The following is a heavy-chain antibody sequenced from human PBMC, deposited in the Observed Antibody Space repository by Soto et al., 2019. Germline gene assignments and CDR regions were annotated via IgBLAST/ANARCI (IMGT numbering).Heavy chain of an antibody. CDR3: ARDVGWGWLRFDY. D-gene: IGHD5-12*01. V-gene: IGHV3-7*01. CDR2: MNQDGSQN. J-gene: IGHJ4*02. Sequence: ESGGGLVQPGGSLRLSCAASGFTFSSYWMSWVRQAPGKGLEWVANMNQDGSQNFYVDSVKGRFTISRDNAKTSLYLQMNSLRDEDTAVYYCARDVGWGWLRFDYWGRGTLVTVSS. CDR1: GFTFSSYW.